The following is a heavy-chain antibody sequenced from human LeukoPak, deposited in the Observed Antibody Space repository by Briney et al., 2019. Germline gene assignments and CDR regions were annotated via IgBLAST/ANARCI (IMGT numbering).Heavy chain of an antibody. D-gene: IGHD6-6*01. J-gene: IGHJ6*03. CDR3: AKDRGSSSSYYMDV. CDR1: GFTFSSYA. V-gene: IGHV3-23*01. CDR2: ISGSGGST. Sequence: GGSLRLSCAASGFTFSSYAMSWVRQAPGKGLEWVSAISGSGGSTYYADSVKGRFTTSRDNAKNSLYLQMNSLRAEDMALYYCAKDRGSSSSYYMDVWGKGTTVTVSS.